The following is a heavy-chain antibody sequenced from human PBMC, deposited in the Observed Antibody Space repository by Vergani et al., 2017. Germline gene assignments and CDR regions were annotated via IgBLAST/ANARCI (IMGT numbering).Heavy chain of an antibody. Sequence: QVQLQESGPGLVKPSQTLSLTCTVSGGSISSGGYYWSWIRQHPGKGLEWIGYIYYSGSTYYNPSLKSRVTISVDTSKNQFSLKLSSVTAADTAVYYCAREATRHYYGSGSFYYFDYWGQGTLVTVSS. J-gene: IGHJ4*02. V-gene: IGHV4-31*03. CDR3: AREATRHYYGSGSFYYFDY. D-gene: IGHD3-10*01. CDR1: GGSISSGGYY. CDR2: IYYSGST.